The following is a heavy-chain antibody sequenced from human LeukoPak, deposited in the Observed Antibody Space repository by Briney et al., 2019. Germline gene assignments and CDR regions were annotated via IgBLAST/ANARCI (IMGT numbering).Heavy chain of an antibody. CDR3: ARDRVYCSGGSCYLLFDS. V-gene: IGHV4-39*02. CDR2: IYYSGST. D-gene: IGHD2-15*01. J-gene: IGHJ4*02. CDR1: GGSISSSSYY. Sequence: PSETLSLTCTVSGGSISSSSYYWGWIRQPPGKGLEWIGSIYYSGSTYYNPSLKSRVTISVDTSKNQFSLKLSSVTAADTAVYYCARDRVYCSGGSCYLLFDSWGQGTLVTVSS.